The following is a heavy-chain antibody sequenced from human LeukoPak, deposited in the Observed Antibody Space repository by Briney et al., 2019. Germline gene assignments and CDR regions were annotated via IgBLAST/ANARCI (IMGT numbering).Heavy chain of an antibody. Sequence: PSETLSLTCTVYSGSFSGYYWSWIRLPPGKGLEWIGESKDGGITNYNPSLRSRVTISKDTSNNQLSLKLHSATAADTAVYHCVRGFSDVVGDHWGQGSLVTVSS. D-gene: IGHD3-10*01. CDR2: SKDGGIT. J-gene: IGHJ4*02. CDR3: VRGFSDVVGDH. V-gene: IGHV4-34*01. CDR1: SGSFSGYY.